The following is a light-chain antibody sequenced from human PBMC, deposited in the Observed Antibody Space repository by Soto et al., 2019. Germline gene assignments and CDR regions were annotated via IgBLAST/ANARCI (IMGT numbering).Light chain of an antibody. V-gene: IGKV1-5*01. Sequence: DIQITHSPSTLSVSVGDRVTITFRASQSISSWLAWYQQKLGRAPRLLIYDASSLESGVPSRFSGSGYGTESTLTISSLQPDDFATYYCQQHNTYSSLTFGGGTKVDIK. CDR3: QQHNTYSSLT. CDR2: DAS. CDR1: QSISSW. J-gene: IGKJ4*01.